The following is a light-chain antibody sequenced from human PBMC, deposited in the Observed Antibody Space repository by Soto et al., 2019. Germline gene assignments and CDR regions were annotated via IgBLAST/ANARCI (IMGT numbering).Light chain of an antibody. CDR1: QSITSSF. Sequence: EIVLTQSPGILSLSPGERASLSCGASQSITSSFLAWYQWKPGQAPRLLIYGASSRATGIPDRFSGTGSETDFTLTISSLQSEDFAVYYCQQYNNWPRTFGQGTKVDIK. CDR3: QQYNNWPRT. V-gene: IGKV3-20*01. J-gene: IGKJ1*01. CDR2: GAS.